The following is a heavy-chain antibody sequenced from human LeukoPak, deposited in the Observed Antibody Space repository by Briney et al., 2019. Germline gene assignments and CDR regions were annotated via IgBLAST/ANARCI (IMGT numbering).Heavy chain of an antibody. CDR2: LYSGGST. J-gene: IGHJ6*02. CDR3: ASRDKGYYYGMDV. Sequence: GGSLRPSCAASGFTVSSNYMSWVRQAPGKGLEWVSLLYSGGSTYYADSVKGRFTISRDNSKNTLYLQTNSLRAEDTAVYYCASRDKGYYYGMDVWGQGTTVTVSS. D-gene: IGHD5-24*01. V-gene: IGHV3-66*01. CDR1: GFTVSSNY.